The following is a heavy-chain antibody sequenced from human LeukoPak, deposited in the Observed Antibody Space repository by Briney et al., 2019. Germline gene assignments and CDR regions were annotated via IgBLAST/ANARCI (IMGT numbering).Heavy chain of an antibody. D-gene: IGHD6-6*01. V-gene: IGHV1-69*04. J-gene: IGHJ5*02. CDR2: IIPILGIA. CDR1: GGTFSSYT. Sequence: ASVKVSCXASGGTFSSYTISWVRQAHGQGLEWMGRIIPILGIANYTQKFQGRVTITADKSTSTAYMELSSLRSEDTAVYYCARDFGGRIAAPLGRHWFDPWGQGTLVTVSS. CDR3: ARDFGGRIAAPLGRHWFDP.